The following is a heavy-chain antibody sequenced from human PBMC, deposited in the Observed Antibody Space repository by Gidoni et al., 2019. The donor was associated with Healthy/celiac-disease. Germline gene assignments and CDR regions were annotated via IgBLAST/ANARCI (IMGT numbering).Heavy chain of an antibody. CDR3: ANTHGETGDY. D-gene: IGHD4-17*01. CDR2: INHSGST. CDR1: GGSFRGYY. Sequence: QVQLQQWGAGLLKPSETLSLTCAVYGGSFRGYYWSWIRQPPGKGLEWIGEINHSGSTNYNPSLKSRVTTSVDTSKNQFSLKLSSVTAADTAVYYCANTHGETGDYWGQGTLVTVSS. J-gene: IGHJ4*02. V-gene: IGHV4-34*01.